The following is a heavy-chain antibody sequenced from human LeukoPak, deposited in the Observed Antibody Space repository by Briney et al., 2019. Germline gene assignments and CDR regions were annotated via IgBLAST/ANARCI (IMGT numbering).Heavy chain of an antibody. CDR3: ARHPRPTIHWYFDL. CDR1: GGSINNYY. Sequence: PSETLSLTCTVSGGSINNYYWSWVRQLPGKGLEWIGYIYTSGSTNYSPSLKSRVTISLDTSKNQFSLNLSSVTAADTAVYYCARHPRPTIHWYFDLWAAAPWSLSPQ. V-gene: IGHV4-4*09. D-gene: IGHD3-3*01. CDR2: IYTSGST. J-gene: IGHJ2*01.